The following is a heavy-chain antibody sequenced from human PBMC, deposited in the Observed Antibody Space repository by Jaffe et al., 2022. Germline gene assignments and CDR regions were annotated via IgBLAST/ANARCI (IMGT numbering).Heavy chain of an antibody. J-gene: IGHJ4*02. CDR1: GFTFTSSA. CDR3: AADSEGATTRILEDY. V-gene: IGHV1-58*01. CDR2: IVVGSGNT. D-gene: IGHD1-26*01. Sequence: QMQLVQSGPEVKKPGTSVKVSCKASGFTFTSSAVQWVRQARGQRLEWIGWIVVGSGNTNYAQKFQERVTITRDMSTSTAYMELSSLRSEDTAVYYCAADSEGATTRILEDYWGQGTLVTVSS.